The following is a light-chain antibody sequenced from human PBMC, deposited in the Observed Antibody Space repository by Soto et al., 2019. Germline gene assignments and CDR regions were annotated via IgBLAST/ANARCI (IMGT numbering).Light chain of an antibody. V-gene: IGKV1-39*01. CDR3: QQSYSTPKT. Sequence: DVQMTQSPSTLSASVGDRVIITCRASQSISSYLNWYQQKPGKAPKLLIYAASSLQSGVPSRFSGSGSGTDFTLTISSLQPEDFATYYCQQSYSTPKTFGQGTKVAIK. J-gene: IGKJ1*01. CDR1: QSISSY. CDR2: AAS.